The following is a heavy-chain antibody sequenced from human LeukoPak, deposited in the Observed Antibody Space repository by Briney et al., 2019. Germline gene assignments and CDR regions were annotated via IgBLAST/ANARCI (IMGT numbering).Heavy chain of an antibody. D-gene: IGHD2-15*01. J-gene: IGHJ4*02. CDR2: INTDGTTT. CDR1: GFTFNYYW. Sequence: GGSLRLSCVGSGFTFNYYWMLWVRQAPGKGLVWVSRINTDGTTTSYADSVKGRFTFSRDNAKNTLYLQMNSLRAEDTAVYYCTRYLSGGFDSWGQGTLVTVSS. CDR3: TRYLSGGFDS. V-gene: IGHV3-74*01.